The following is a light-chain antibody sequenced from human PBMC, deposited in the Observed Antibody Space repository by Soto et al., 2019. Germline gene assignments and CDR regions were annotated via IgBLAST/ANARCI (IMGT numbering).Light chain of an antibody. Sequence: EIVLTQSPATLSLSPGERSTLSCRASQSVSSNNLAWYQQRPGQAPRVVIYGASTRATGIPERFSGSGSGTDFTINISRLETEDFAVYYCQQYGRSPFTFGPG. CDR2: GAS. J-gene: IGKJ3*01. CDR1: QSVSSNN. CDR3: QQYGRSPFT. V-gene: IGKV3-20*01.